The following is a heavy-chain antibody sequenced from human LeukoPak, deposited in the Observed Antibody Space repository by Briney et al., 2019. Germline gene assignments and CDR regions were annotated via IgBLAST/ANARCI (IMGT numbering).Heavy chain of an antibody. CDR1: GYTFTSYG. J-gene: IGHJ3*02. CDR2: ISAYNGNT. CDR3: ARVHYLGTNGVRHHDAFDI. V-gene: IGHV1-18*01. Sequence: ASVKVSCKASGYTFTSYGISWVRQAPGQGLEWMGWISAYNGNTNYAQKLQGRVTMTTDTSTSTAYMELRSLRSDDTAVYYCARVHYLGTNGVRHHDAFDIRGQGTMVTVSS. D-gene: IGHD2-8*01.